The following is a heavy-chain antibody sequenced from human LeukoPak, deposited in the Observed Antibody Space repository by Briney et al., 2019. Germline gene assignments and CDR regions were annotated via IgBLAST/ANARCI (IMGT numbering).Heavy chain of an antibody. D-gene: IGHD6-13*01. CDR3: ARVTGYVMEDYFDY. Sequence: SETLSLTCNVSGGSISSYHWSWIRQPPGKGLEWIGYIYYSGSTNYNPSLKSRVTISVDTSKNQFSLKLSSVTAADTAVYYCARVTGYVMEDYFDYWGQGTLVTVSS. J-gene: IGHJ4*02. CDR1: GGSISSYH. V-gene: IGHV4-59*01. CDR2: IYYSGST.